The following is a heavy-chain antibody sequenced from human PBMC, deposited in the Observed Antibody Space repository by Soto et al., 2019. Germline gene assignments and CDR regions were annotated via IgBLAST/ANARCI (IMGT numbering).Heavy chain of an antibody. CDR2: IYYSGST. V-gene: IGHV4-59*08. J-gene: IGHJ6*03. D-gene: IGHD6-6*01. CDR1: GGSISSYY. CDR3: ARSILAAPFNIQDYYYYYTDV. Sequence: SETLSLTCTFSGGSISSYYWSWIRQPPGKGLEWIGYIYYSGSTNYNPSLKSRVTISVDTSKNQFSLKLSSVTAADTAVYYCARSILAAPFNIQDYYYYYTDVWGNGTTVTVSS.